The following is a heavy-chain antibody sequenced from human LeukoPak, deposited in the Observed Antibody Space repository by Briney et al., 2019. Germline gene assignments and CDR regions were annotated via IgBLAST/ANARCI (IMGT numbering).Heavy chain of an antibody. D-gene: IGHD3-16*01. V-gene: IGHV4-59*01. CDR2: VYNSGST. CDR3: AKDSRRGSRASYFRLNDAFDV. Sequence: SETLSLTCTVSGGSFRGSYWSWIRQSPGKRLEWIGFVYNSGSTTYNPSLESRVTISLDTPKNQFSLALTSVTAADTATYYCAKDSRRGSRASYFRLNDAFDVWGRGTPVIVSS. CDR1: GGSFRGSY. J-gene: IGHJ3*01.